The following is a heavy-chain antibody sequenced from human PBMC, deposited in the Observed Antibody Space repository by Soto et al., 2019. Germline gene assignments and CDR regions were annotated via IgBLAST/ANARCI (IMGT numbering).Heavy chain of an antibody. D-gene: IGHD3-10*01. J-gene: IGHJ5*02. CDR1: GYSFTSYW. V-gene: IGHV5-10-1*01. CDR2: IDPSDSYT. Sequence: PGESLKISCKGSGYSFTSYWISWVRQMPGKGLEWMGRIDPSDSYTNYSPSFQGHVTISADKSISTAYLQWSSLKASDTAMYYCARHPRRSGSYYNGLDPWGQGTLVTVSS. CDR3: ARHPRRSGSYYNGLDP.